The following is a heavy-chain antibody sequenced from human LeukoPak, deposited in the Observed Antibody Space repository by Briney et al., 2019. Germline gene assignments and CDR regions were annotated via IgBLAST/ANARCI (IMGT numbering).Heavy chain of an antibody. Sequence: GGSLRLSCAASGFTFSSYAMSWVRQAPGKGLEWVSAISGSGGSTYYADSVKGRFTISRDNSKNTLYLQMNSLRAEDTAVYYCAKGEFGYSSGWSGRFDPWGQGTLVTVSS. CDR1: GFTFSSYA. D-gene: IGHD6-19*01. CDR3: AKGEFGYSSGWSGRFDP. CDR2: ISGSGGST. J-gene: IGHJ5*02. V-gene: IGHV3-23*01.